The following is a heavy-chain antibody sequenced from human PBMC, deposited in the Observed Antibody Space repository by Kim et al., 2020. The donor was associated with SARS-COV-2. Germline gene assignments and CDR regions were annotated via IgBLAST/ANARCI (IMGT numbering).Heavy chain of an antibody. V-gene: IGHV1-2*06. J-gene: IGHJ6*02. CDR1: GYTFTGYY. D-gene: IGHD4-4*01. Sequence: ASVKVSCKASGYTFTGYYMHWVRQAPGQGLEWMGRINPNSGGTNYAQKFQGRVTMTRDTSISTAYMELSRLRSDDTAVYYCARAPIHYSNYHYYGMDVWGQGTTVTVSS. CDR3: ARAPIHYSNYHYYGMDV. CDR2: INPNSGGT.